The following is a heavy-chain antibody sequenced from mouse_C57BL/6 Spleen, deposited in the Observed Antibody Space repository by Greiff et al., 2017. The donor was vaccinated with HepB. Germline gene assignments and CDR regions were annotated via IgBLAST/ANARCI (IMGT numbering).Heavy chain of an antibody. Sequence: VQLQHSGAELVRPGASVKLSCKASGYTFTSYGISWVKQRTGQGLEWIGEIYPRSGNTYYNEKFKGKATLTADKSSSTAYVELRSLTSEDSAVYFYGCPNYCYGSRPAWFAYWGQGTLVTVSA. J-gene: IGHJ3*01. D-gene: IGHD1-1*01. CDR2: IYPRSGNT. CDR1: GYTFTSYG. CDR3: GCPNYCYGSRPAWFAY. V-gene: IGHV1-81*01.